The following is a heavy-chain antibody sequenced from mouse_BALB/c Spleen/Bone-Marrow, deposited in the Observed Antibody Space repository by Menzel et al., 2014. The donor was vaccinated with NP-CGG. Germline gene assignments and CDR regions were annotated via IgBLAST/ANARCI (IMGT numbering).Heavy chain of an antibody. CDR1: GYTFTDYA. J-gene: IGHJ4*01. CDR2: ISTYSGNT. CDR3: ARPRQLGLAFYAMDY. Sequence: VQLQESGPELVRPGVSVKISCKGSGYTFTDYAMHWVKQSHAKSLEWIGVISTYSGNTNYNQKFKGKATMTVDKSSSTAYMELARLTSEDSAIYYCARPRQLGLAFYAMDYWGQGISVTVSS. V-gene: IGHV1-67*01. D-gene: IGHD3-2*01.